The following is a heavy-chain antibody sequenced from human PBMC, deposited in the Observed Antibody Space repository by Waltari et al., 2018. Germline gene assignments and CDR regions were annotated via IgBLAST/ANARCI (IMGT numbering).Heavy chain of an antibody. CDR3: ARDIDMSFYYYIDV. J-gene: IGHJ6*03. CDR2: IYYSGST. V-gene: IGHV4-39*07. Sequence: LQLQESGPGLVKPSETLSLTCRVSGGSISSNDYYWAWIRQPPGKGLEWIGSIYYSGSTYYNPYLRRRVTISVDTSKNHLSLKLSSVSAADTAVYYCARDIDMSFYYYIDVWGKGTTVTISS. CDR1: GGSISSNDYY. D-gene: IGHD3-10*01.